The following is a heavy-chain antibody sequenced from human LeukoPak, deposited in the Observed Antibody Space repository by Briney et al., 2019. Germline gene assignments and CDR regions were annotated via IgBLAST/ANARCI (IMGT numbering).Heavy chain of an antibody. D-gene: IGHD2-8*01. CDR1: GFTFSSYW. Sequence: QPGGSLRLSCAASGFTFSSYWMHWVRQAPGKGLVWVSRINSDGSSTSYADSVKGRFTISRDNDKNTLYLQMNSLRAEDTAVYYCARDAQPYCTNGVCYKYYYYGMDVWGQGTTVTVSS. V-gene: IGHV3-74*01. CDR3: ARDAQPYCTNGVCYKYYYYGMDV. J-gene: IGHJ6*02. CDR2: INSDGSST.